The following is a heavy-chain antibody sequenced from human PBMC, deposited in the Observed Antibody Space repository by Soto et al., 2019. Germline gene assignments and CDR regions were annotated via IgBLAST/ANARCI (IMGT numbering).Heavy chain of an antibody. D-gene: IGHD3-3*01. V-gene: IGHV3-23*01. Sequence: GGSLRLSCAACGFTFSSYAMSWVRQAPGKGLEWVSAISGSGGSTYYAGSVKGRFTISRDNSKNTLYLQMNSLRAEDTAVYYCAKNPGSFLEWFRGSYNWFDPWXQGTLVTVSS. CDR2: ISGSGGST. CDR3: AKNPGSFLEWFRGSYNWFDP. J-gene: IGHJ5*02. CDR1: GFTFSSYA.